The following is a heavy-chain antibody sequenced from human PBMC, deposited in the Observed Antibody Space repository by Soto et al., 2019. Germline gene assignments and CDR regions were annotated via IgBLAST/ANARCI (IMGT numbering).Heavy chain of an antibody. J-gene: IGHJ6*02. V-gene: IGHV3-13*01. CDR2: IGTAGDT. D-gene: IGHD5-18*01. Sequence: PGGSLRLSCAASGFTFSSYDMHWVRQATGKGLEWVSAIGTAGDTYYPGSVKGRFTISRENAKNSLYLQMNSLRAEDTAVYYCARKGDTAMAYGMDVWGQGTTVTVSS. CDR1: GFTFSSYD. CDR3: ARKGDTAMAYGMDV.